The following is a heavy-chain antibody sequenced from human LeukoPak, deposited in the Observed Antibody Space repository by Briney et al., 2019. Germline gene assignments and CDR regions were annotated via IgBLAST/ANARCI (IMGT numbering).Heavy chain of an antibody. CDR2: IYYSGNT. CDR1: GGSISSYY. J-gene: IGHJ4*03. D-gene: IGHD1-1*01. V-gene: IGHV4-59*01. Sequence: SETLSLTCTVSGGSISSYYWSWIRQPPGKEPEWIGYIYYSGNTNYNPSLKSRITISIDMSKNQFSLKLSSVTAADTAVYYCARGPTISETGYFDFWGQGTLVTVSS. CDR3: ARGPTISETGYFDF.